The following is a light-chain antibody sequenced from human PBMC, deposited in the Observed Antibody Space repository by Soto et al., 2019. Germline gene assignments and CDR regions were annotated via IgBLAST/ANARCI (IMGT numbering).Light chain of an antibody. J-gene: IGKJ4*01. Sequence: EIVLTQSPGTLSLSPGERATLSCRASQSVSSSYLAWYQQKPGQAPRLLIYGASSRATGIPDRFSGSGSGTDFTLTISSLEPEDFAVYYCQQHGSSPLRTFGGGTKVEIK. CDR3: QQHGSSPLRT. V-gene: IGKV3-20*01. CDR2: GAS. CDR1: QSVSSSY.